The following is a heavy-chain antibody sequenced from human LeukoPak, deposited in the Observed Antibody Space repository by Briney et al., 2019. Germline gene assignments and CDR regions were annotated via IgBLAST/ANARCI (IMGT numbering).Heavy chain of an antibody. CDR2: ISGSGGST. V-gene: IGHV3-23*01. D-gene: IGHD6-13*01. CDR3: AKGSGYSSSWTDY. Sequence: GGSLRLSCAASGFTFSSYAVSWVRQAPGKGLEWVSAISGSGGSTYYADSVKGRFTISRDNSKNTLYLQMNSLRAEDTAVYYCAKGSGYSSSWTDYWGQGTMVTVSS. CDR1: GFTFSSYA. J-gene: IGHJ4*02.